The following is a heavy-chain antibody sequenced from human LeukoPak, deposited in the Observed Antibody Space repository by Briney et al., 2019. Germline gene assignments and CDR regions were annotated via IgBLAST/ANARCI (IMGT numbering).Heavy chain of an antibody. V-gene: IGHV4-34*01. CDR2: INHSGST. CDR3: ARGPQWYFDL. CDR1: GGSFSGYY. Sequence: SETLSLTCAVSGGSFSGYYWNWIRQPPGKGLEWIGEINHSGSTNYNPSLKSRVTISVDTSKNQFSLKLSSVTAADTAVYYCARGPQWYFDLWGRGTLVTVSS. J-gene: IGHJ2*01.